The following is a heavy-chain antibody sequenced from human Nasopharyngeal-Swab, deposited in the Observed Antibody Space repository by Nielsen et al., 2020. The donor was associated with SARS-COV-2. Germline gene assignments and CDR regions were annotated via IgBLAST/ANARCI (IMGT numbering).Heavy chain of an antibody. CDR2: INHSGST. D-gene: IGHD3-16*02. CDR3: ARRTYYDYVWGSYRFPYYFDY. V-gene: IGHV4-34*01. Sequence: LRLSCAVYGGSFSGYYWSWIRQPPGKGLEWIGEINHSGSTNYNPSLKSRVTISVDTSKNQFSLKLSSVTAADTAVYYCARRTYYDYVWGSYRFPYYFDYWGQGTLVTVSS. J-gene: IGHJ4*02. CDR1: GGSFSGYY.